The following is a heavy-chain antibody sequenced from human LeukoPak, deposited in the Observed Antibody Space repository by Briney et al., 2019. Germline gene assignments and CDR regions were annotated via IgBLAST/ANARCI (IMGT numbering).Heavy chain of an antibody. D-gene: IGHD2-2*01. V-gene: IGHV3-53*01. J-gene: IGHJ4*02. CDR1: GFTVSSNY. CDR2: YHSGGNT. Sequence: GGSLRLSCAASGFTVSSNYMSWVRQAPGKGLEWVSVYHSGGNTFYADSVKGRFTISRDNSKNTLYLQMNSLRAEDTAVYYCARGDIVVVPTAVGSWDYWGQGTLVTVPS. CDR3: ARGDIVVVPTAVGSWDY.